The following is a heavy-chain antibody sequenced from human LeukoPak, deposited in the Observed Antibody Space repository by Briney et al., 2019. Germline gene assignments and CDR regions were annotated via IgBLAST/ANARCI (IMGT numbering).Heavy chain of an antibody. CDR2: IIPIFGTA. CDR1: GGTFSSYA. V-gene: IGHV1-69*13. Sequence: SVKVTCKASGGTFSSYAISWVRQAPGQGLEWMGGIIPIFGTANYAQKFQGRVTITADESTSTAYMELSSLRSEDTAVYYCARASAGTYYDFWSNFDYWGQGTLVTVSS. CDR3: ARASAGTYYDFWSNFDY. J-gene: IGHJ4*02. D-gene: IGHD3-3*01.